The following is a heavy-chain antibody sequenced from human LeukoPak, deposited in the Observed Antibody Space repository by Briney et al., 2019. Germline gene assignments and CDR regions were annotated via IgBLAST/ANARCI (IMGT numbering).Heavy chain of an antibody. CDR3: ARKGFATNYDYVWEETYYYYYMDV. D-gene: IGHD3-16*01. J-gene: IGHJ6*03. CDR2: INHSGST. CDR1: GGSFSGYY. V-gene: IGHV4-34*01. Sequence: PETLSLTCAVYGGSFSGYYWSWIRQPPGKGLEWIGEINHSGSTNYNPSLKSRVTISVDTSKNQFSLKLSSVTAADTAVYYCARKGFATNYDYVWEETYYYYYMDVWGKGTTVTVSS.